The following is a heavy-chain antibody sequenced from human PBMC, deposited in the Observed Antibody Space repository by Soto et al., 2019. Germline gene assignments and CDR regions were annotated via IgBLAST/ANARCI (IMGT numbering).Heavy chain of an antibody. J-gene: IGHJ5*02. CDR2: IDAGNGNT. Sequence: QVQLVQSGAEVKKPGASVKDSCKTSGYTFTTYSIHWVRQAPGQRLEWLGWIDAGNGNTQYSQKFQGRVTITRDTSVSTAFRDPRSLRSEDTAVYYCARSLSTSRGWFDPWGQGTLVTVSS. D-gene: IGHD2-2*01. CDR1: GYTFTTYS. V-gene: IGHV1-3*01. CDR3: ARSLSTSRGWFDP.